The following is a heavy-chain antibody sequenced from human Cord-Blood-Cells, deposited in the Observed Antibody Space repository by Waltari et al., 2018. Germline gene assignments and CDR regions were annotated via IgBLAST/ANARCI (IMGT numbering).Heavy chain of an antibody. D-gene: IGHD6-13*01. J-gene: IGHJ4*02. CDR1: GFTFSSYG. Sequence: QVQLVESGGGVVQPGRSLRLSCAASGFTFSSYGMHWVRQAPGKGLEWVAVLWYNGSNKYYADSVKGRFTISRDNSKNTLYLQMNSLRAEDTAVYYCARAGSHSSSWFDYWGQGTLVTVSS. CDR3: ARAGSHSSSWFDY. CDR2: LWYNGSNK. V-gene: IGHV3-33*01.